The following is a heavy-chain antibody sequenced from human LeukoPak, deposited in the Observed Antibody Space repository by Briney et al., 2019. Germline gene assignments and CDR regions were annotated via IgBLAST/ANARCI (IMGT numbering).Heavy chain of an antibody. V-gene: IGHV3-74*01. Sequence: HPGGYLRLYCAASGITFGNIWMHWVRPGPGKGLVWISRINSDGGGAIYADSVKGRFTVSRDDAKNTLYLQMNRLRAEDTAVYYCARDGPHNWFDTWGQGTLVTVSS. J-gene: IGHJ5*02. CDR3: ARDGPHNWFDT. CDR2: INSDGGGA. CDR1: GITFGNIW.